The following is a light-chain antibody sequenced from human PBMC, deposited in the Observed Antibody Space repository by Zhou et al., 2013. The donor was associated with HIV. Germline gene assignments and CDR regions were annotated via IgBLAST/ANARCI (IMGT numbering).Light chain of an antibody. Sequence: DIQMTQSPSTLSASVGDRVTITCRASHSISSWLAWYQQKPGKAPKLLIYKASSLESGVPSRFSGSGSGTEFTLTISSLQPEDFATYYCLQDYSYPRSFGQGTKLEIK. J-gene: IGKJ2*03. CDR3: LQDYSYPRS. CDR2: KAS. CDR1: HSISSW. V-gene: IGKV1-5*03.